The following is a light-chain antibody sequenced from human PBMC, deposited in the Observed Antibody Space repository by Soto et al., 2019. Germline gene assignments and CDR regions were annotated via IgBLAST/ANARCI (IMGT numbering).Light chain of an antibody. CDR3: QQYNDWPPWT. CDR2: DAS. CDR1: QRVSSN. Sequence: EIVMTQSPATLSASPGERATLSCRASQRVSSNLAWYQQKPGQAPRLLIYDASTRATGIPARFIGSGSGTEFTLSIISLQSEDFAVYYCQQYNDWPPWTFGQGTKVEIK. V-gene: IGKV3-15*01. J-gene: IGKJ1*01.